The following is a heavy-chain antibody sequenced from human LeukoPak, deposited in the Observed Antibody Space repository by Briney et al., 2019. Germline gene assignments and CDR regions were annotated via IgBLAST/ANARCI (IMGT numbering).Heavy chain of an antibody. Sequence: ASVKVSCKASGYTFTGYYMHWARQAPGQGLEWMGWINPNSGGTNYAQKFQGRVTMTRDTSISTAYMELSRLRSDDTAVYYCAREGIVVVPAAGMDYWGQGTLVTVSS. D-gene: IGHD2-2*01. CDR3: AREGIVVVPAAGMDY. V-gene: IGHV1-2*02. J-gene: IGHJ4*02. CDR1: GYTFTGYY. CDR2: INPNSGGT.